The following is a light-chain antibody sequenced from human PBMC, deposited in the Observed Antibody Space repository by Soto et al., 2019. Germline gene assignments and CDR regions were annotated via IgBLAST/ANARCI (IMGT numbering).Light chain of an antibody. J-gene: IGKJ1*01. Sequence: DIQMTQSPSILSASVGDRVTITCRASQSIGSWVAWYQQKPGRAPNLLIHKASHLESGVPSRFSGSGSGTEFTLTISSLLPGDFATYYCQHYNSYPWTFGQGTKVDIK. V-gene: IGKV1-5*03. CDR1: QSIGSW. CDR2: KAS. CDR3: QHYNSYPWT.